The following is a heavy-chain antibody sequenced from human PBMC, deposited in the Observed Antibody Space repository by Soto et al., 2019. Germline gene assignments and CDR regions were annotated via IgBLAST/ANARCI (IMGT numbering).Heavy chain of an antibody. J-gene: IGHJ6*02. Sequence: GGSLRLSCAASGFTFSSYWMHWVRQAPGKGLVWVSRINSDGSSTSYAVFVMGRFTISSDNAKNTLYLQMNSLRAEDTAVYYCARPPRVATTELYYYYYGMDVWGQGTTVTVSS. CDR1: GFTFSSYW. V-gene: IGHV3-74*01. D-gene: IGHD5-12*01. CDR2: INSDGSST. CDR3: ARPPRVATTELYYYYYGMDV.